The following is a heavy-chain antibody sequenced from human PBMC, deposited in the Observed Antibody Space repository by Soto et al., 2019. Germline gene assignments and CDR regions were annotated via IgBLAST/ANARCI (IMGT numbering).Heavy chain of an antibody. Sequence: ASVKVSCKASGYTFTSYDINWVRQATGQGLEWMGWMNPNSGNTGYAQKFQGRVTMTRNTSISTAYMELSSLRSEDTAVYYCARAQPLPYYDFWSGYFVRYYYYYMDVWGKGTTVTVLL. J-gene: IGHJ6*03. CDR3: ARAQPLPYYDFWSGYFVRYYYYYMDV. V-gene: IGHV1-8*01. CDR2: MNPNSGNT. CDR1: GYTFTSYD. D-gene: IGHD3-3*01.